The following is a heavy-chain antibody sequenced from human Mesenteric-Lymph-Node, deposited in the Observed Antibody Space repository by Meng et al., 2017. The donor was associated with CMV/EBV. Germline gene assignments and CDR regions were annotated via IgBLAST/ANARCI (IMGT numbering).Heavy chain of an antibody. D-gene: IGHD3-3*01. CDR3: ARPIVDFWSGYYAFDI. J-gene: IGHJ3*02. V-gene: IGHV3-21*06. Sequence: DLLKGRFTISRDNAKNSLYLQMNSLRAEDTAVYYCARPIVDFWSGYYAFDIWGQGTMVTVSS.